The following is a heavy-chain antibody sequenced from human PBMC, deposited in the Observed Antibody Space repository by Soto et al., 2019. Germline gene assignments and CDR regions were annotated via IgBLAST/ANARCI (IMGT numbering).Heavy chain of an antibody. Sequence: VGSLRLSCAASGFTFSSYDMHWVRQATGKGLEWVSAIGTTGDTYYPGSVKGRFTISRENAKNSLYLQMNSLRAGDTAVYYCARGFPYSNYVPYYYYYYGMDVWGQGTTVTVSS. CDR2: IGTTGDT. V-gene: IGHV3-13*01. D-gene: IGHD4-4*01. J-gene: IGHJ6*02. CDR3: ARGFPYSNYVPYYYYYYGMDV. CDR1: GFTFSSYD.